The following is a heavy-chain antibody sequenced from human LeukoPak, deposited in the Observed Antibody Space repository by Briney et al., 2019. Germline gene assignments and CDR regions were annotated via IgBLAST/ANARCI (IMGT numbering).Heavy chain of an antibody. D-gene: IGHD3-3*01. CDR1: GGSISSYY. CDR3: ARGITIFGVVLYFDY. V-gene: IGHV4-59*01. Sequence: SETLSLTCTVSGGSISSYYWSWIRQPPGKGLEWIGYIYYSGSTNYNPSLKSRVTISVDTSKNQFSLKLSSVTAADTAVYYCARGITIFGVVLYFDYWGRGTLVTVSS. J-gene: IGHJ4*02. CDR2: IYYSGST.